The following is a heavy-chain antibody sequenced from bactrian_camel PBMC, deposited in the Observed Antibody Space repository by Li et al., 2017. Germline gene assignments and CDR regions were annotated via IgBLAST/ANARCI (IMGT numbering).Heavy chain of an antibody. D-gene: IGHD2*01. Sequence: HVQLVESGGGSVQAGGSLRLSCTASSRYAYSSYCLGWFRQAPGKEREAVAAVKRDGTPSYADSVKGRFTISKDIAKNTLFLQMNRLKPEDTAMYYCAYDLPRYCDLKVVTTRTRKYGQGTQVTVS. CDR2: VKRDGTP. CDR1: RYAYSSYC. J-gene: IGHJ4*01. V-gene: IGHV3S26*01.